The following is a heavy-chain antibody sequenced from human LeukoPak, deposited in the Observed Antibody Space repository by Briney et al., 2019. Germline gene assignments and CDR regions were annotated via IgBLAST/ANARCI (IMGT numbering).Heavy chain of an antibody. Sequence: GGSLRLSCAASGFTFDDYGMSWVRQAPGKGLEWVSGINWNGGSTGYADSVKGRFTISRDNAKNSLYLQMNSLRAEDTAVYYCASNKYYYDSSGLHYWGQGTLVTVSS. CDR1: GFTFDDYG. CDR3: ASNKYYYDSSGLHY. D-gene: IGHD3-22*01. V-gene: IGHV3-20*04. CDR2: INWNGGST. J-gene: IGHJ4*02.